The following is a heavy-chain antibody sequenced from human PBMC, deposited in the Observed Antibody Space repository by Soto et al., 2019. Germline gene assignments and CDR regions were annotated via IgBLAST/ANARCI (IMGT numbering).Heavy chain of an antibody. V-gene: IGHV3-48*02. CDR2: ITTSSDAT. Sequence: EVQLVESGGGLVRPGGSRRLSCAASGFTFTTYGMNWVRRAPGKGLEWISFITTSSDATYYADSVKGRFTISRDNAKNSVPLHANSMTDENTDVYYCARCGYKTCDRWGQGTLVTV. CDR3: ARCGYKTCDR. CDR1: GFTFTTYG. D-gene: IGHD3-22*01. J-gene: IGHJ4*03.